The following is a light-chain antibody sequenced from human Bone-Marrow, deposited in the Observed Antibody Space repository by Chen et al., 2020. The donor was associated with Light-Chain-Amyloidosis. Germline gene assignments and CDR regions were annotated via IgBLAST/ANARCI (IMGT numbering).Light chain of an antibody. CDR2: GSS. CDR3: RQYGTSPLT. Sequence: EIVLTQSPGTLSLSPGEGANLSCRASQTISSNYLTWYQQKFGQAPSLLIYGSSSRATGIPDRFTGSGSVADFTLTINRLEPEDFAMYYCRQYGTSPLTFGGGTKVEIK. CDR1: QTISSNY. J-gene: IGKJ4*01. V-gene: IGKV3-20*01.